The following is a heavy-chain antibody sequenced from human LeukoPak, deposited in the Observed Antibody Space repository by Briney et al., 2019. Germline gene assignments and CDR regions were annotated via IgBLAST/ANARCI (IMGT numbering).Heavy chain of an antibody. CDR3: ARDLYSSSWYFVSPGGY. J-gene: IGHJ4*02. V-gene: IGHV3-21*04. CDR1: GFTFSSYN. D-gene: IGHD6-13*01. CDR2: ITSSSSYV. Sequence: PGGSLRLSCEASGFTFSSYNMNWVRQAPGKRLEWVSSITSSSSYVFYADSVKGRFTISRDNAKNSLYLQMNSLRAEDTALYYCARDLYSSSWYFVSPGGYWGQGTLVTVSS.